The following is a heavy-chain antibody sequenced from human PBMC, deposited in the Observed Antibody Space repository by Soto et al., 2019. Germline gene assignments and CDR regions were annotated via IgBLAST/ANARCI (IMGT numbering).Heavy chain of an antibody. V-gene: IGHV3-53*01. D-gene: IGHD2-2*01. Sequence: RRLSCAASGFTVSNKYMTWVRQAPGKGLEWVSIIYSVGSTYYADSVKGRFTISRDNSKNTLYLQMNSLRAEDTAVYYCARAGGYCSSTSCYYFDYWGQGTLVTVS. J-gene: IGHJ4*02. CDR2: IYSVGST. CDR3: ARAGGYCSSTSCYYFDY. CDR1: GFTVSNKY.